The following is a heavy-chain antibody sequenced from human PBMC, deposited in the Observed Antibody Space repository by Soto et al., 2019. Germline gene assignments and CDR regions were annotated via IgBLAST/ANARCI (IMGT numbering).Heavy chain of an antibody. Sequence: SQTLSLTCVISGDSVSSNSAAWNWIRQSPSRGLEWLGRTYYGSKWYNDYAVSVKSRITINPDTSKNQFSLHLHSVTPEDTAVYYCARDRSPGSSSWYDYWGQGTLVTVSS. CDR2: TYYGSKWYN. CDR3: ARDRSPGSSSWYDY. J-gene: IGHJ4*02. D-gene: IGHD6-13*01. CDR1: GDSVSSNSAA. V-gene: IGHV6-1*01.